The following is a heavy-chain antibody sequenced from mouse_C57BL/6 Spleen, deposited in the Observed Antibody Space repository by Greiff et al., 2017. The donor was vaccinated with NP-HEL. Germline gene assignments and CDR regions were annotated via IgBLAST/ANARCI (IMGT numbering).Heavy chain of an antibody. D-gene: IGHD3-2*02. Sequence: EVQLVESGGGLVQPGGSLSLSCAASGFTFTDYYMSWVRQPPGKALEWLGFIRNKANGYTTEYSASVKGRFTISRDNSQSILYLQMNALRAEDSATYYCARYMVTAQAGGYYFDYWGQGTTLTVSS. J-gene: IGHJ2*01. V-gene: IGHV7-3*01. CDR1: GFTFTDYY. CDR3: ARYMVTAQAGGYYFDY. CDR2: IRNKANGYTT.